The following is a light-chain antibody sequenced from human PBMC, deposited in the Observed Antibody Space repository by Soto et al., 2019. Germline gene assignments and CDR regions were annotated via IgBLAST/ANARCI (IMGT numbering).Light chain of an antibody. J-gene: IGKJ1*01. Sequence: EIVLTQSPGTLSLSPGERATLSCRASQSVSSSLAWYQQKPGQAPRLLIYGASSRATGIPDRFSGSGSGPDFTLTISILEHEDFAVYFCQHDGSSRTFGQGTKVEIK. V-gene: IGKV3-20*01. CDR1: QSVSSS. CDR3: QHDGSSRT. CDR2: GAS.